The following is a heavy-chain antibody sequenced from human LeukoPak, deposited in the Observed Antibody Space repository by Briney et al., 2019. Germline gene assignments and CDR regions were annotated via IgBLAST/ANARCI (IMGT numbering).Heavy chain of an antibody. CDR3: ARWEVDY. V-gene: IGHV3-33*01. CDR1: GFTFSSYG. D-gene: IGHD1-26*01. Sequence: QPGGSLRLSCAASGFTFSSYGMRWVRQAPGKGLEWVALIWYDGSNKYYADSVKGRFTISRDNSKNTLYLQMNSLRVEDTAVYYCARWEVDYWGQGTLVTVSS. J-gene: IGHJ4*02. CDR2: IWYDGSNK.